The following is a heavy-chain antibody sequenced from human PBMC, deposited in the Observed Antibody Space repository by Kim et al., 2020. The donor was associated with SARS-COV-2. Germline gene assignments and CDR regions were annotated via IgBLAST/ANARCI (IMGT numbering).Heavy chain of an antibody. V-gene: IGHV4-4*02. D-gene: IGHD3-10*01. CDR3: ARGSYGITMVRGVIITMFDY. J-gene: IGHJ4*02. CDR2: IYHSGST. CDR1: GGSISSSNW. Sequence: SETLSLTCAVSGGSISSSNWWSWVRQPPGKGLEWIGEIYHSGSTNYNPSLKSRVTISVDKSKNQFSLKLSSVTAADTAVYYCARGSYGITMVRGVIITMFDYWGQGTLVTVSS.